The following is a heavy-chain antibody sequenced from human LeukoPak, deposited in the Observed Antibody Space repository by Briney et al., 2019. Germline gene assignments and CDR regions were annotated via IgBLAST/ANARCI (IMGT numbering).Heavy chain of an antibody. CDR2: IYYSGST. D-gene: IGHD6-13*01. CDR3: ARLGAAAGIEDY. V-gene: IGHV4-59*08. CDR1: GGSISSYY. J-gene: IGHJ4*02. Sequence: SETLSLTCTVSGGSISSYYWSWIRQPPGKGLEWIGYIYYSGSTNYNPSLKSRVTISVDTSKNQFSLKLSSVTAADTAVYYCARLGAAAGIEDYWGQGTLVTVSS.